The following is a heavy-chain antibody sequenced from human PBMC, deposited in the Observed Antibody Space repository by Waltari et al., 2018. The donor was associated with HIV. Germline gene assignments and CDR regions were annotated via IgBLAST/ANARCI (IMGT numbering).Heavy chain of an antibody. D-gene: IGHD5-12*01. CDR1: GFTFGDYA. Sequence: EVQLVESGGGLVQPGRSLRLSCATSGFTFGDYAMSWVRQAPGKGLEWVGFVRGEAYGGTTQYAASVKGRFTISRSDSKGIAYLHMNSLKTGDTAVYYCTRDGDSGSHDYWGQGTLVTVSS. V-gene: IGHV3-49*04. CDR2: VRGEAYGGTT. J-gene: IGHJ4*02. CDR3: TRDGDSGSHDY.